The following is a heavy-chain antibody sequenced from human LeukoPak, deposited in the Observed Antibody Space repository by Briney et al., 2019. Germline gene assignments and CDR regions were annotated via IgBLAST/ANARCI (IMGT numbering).Heavy chain of an antibody. CDR3: ARIWFGLRRLYYFDY. CDR2: LYNNGST. D-gene: IGHD3-10*01. J-gene: IGHJ4*02. V-gene: IGHV4-59*01. Sequence: SGTLSLTCAVSGGSISSFYWSWIRQPPGKGLEWIGYLYNNGSTNYNPSLKSRVTISVGTSKNQFSLKVTSVTAADTAVYFCARIWFGLRRLYYFDYWGQGTLVTVSS. CDR1: GGSISSFY.